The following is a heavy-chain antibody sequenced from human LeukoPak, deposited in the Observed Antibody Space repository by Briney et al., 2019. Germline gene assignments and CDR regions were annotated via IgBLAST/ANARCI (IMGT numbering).Heavy chain of an antibody. CDR2: IYYSGST. CDR1: GFTFSSYA. V-gene: IGHV4-30-4*08. D-gene: IGHD2-15*01. CDR3: ARGDNDAFDI. Sequence: LRLSCAASGFTFSSYAMSWVRQPPGKGLDWIGYIYYSGSTYYNPSLKSRVTISVDTSKNQFSLKLSSVTAADTAVYYCARGDNDAFDIWGQGTMVTVSS. J-gene: IGHJ3*02.